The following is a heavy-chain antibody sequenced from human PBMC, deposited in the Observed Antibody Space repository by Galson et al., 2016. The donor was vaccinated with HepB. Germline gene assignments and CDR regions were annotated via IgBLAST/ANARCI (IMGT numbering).Heavy chain of an antibody. CDR3: AKGEASGYFDT. D-gene: IGHD1-26*01. J-gene: IGHJ4*02. CDR1: GDPINNHY. CDR2: IYYSGNT. Sequence: ETLSLTCTVSGDPINNHYWSWIRQIPGKGLEWIGYIYYSGNTHYNPSLKRRVTISVDTSKVQFSLMLNSVTVADTAVYYCAKGEASGYFDTWGQGTLVTVSS. V-gene: IGHV4-59*11.